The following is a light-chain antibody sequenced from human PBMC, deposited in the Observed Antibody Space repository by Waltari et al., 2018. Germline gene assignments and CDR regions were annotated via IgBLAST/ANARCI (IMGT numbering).Light chain of an antibody. J-gene: IGLJ1*01. CDR3: AAWDDSLNGYYV. CDR1: TSNIGSNT. Sequence: QSVLTQPPSASGTPGQRVTIPCSGSTSNIGSNTVNWYHQPPGTAPKLLIYSNTQRPSGVPDRFSGSKSGTSASLAISGLQSEDEADYYCAAWDDSLNGYYVFGTGTKVTVL. CDR2: SNT. V-gene: IGLV1-44*01.